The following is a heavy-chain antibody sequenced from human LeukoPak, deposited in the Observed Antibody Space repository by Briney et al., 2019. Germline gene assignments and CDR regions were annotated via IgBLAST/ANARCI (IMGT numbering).Heavy chain of an antibody. Sequence: PPGRSLRLSCAASGFTFSTYALHWVRQAPGKGLEWVAIISYDGSNKYYTDSVKGRFTISRDNSKNTLYLQMNSLRAEDTAVYYCAKEAQPHRRGYYFDYWGQGTLVTVSS. D-gene: IGHD1-14*01. CDR2: ISYDGSNK. CDR3: AKEAQPHRRGYYFDY. V-gene: IGHV3-30-3*01. J-gene: IGHJ4*02. CDR1: GFTFSTYA.